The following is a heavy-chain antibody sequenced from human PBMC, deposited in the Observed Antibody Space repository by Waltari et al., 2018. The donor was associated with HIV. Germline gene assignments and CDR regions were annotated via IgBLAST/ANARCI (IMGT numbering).Heavy chain of an antibody. D-gene: IGHD2-8*01. Sequence: QLQLQESGPGLVKPSETLSLTCTVSGGSISSSSYYWGWIRQPPGKGLEWIGSIYYSGSTSYNPSLKSRVTISVDTSKNQFSLKLSSVTAADTAVYYCARHLTPKRYCTNGVCPPYFDYWGQGTLVTVSS. J-gene: IGHJ4*02. CDR3: ARHLTPKRYCTNGVCPPYFDY. V-gene: IGHV4-39*01. CDR2: IYYSGST. CDR1: GGSISSSSYY.